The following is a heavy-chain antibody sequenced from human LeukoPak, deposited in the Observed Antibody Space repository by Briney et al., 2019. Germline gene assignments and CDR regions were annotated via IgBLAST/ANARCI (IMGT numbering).Heavy chain of an antibody. D-gene: IGHD1-26*01. V-gene: IGHV3-48*01. Sequence: PGGSLRLSCATSGFTFTSLGINWVRQAPGKGLQWVAYISSSAILYADSVKGRFTISRDTARNSLDLEMNSLRAEDTAVYYCARDPWELPAWGQGTLVTVSS. J-gene: IGHJ4*02. CDR1: GFTFTSLG. CDR3: ARDPWELPA. CDR2: ISSSAI.